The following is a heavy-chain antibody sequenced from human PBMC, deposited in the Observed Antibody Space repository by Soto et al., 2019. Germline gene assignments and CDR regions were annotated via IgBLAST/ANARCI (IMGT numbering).Heavy chain of an antibody. Sequence: GGSLRLSCAASGFTFDDYSMHWVRQAPGKGLEWVSGISWNSGSIGYADSVKGRFTISRDNAKNSLYLKMNSLRAEDTALYYCAKDRYDFWSGPPPGYMDVWGKGTTVTVSS. D-gene: IGHD3-3*01. CDR3: AKDRYDFWSGPPPGYMDV. J-gene: IGHJ6*03. V-gene: IGHV3-9*01. CDR2: ISWNSGSI. CDR1: GFTFDDYS.